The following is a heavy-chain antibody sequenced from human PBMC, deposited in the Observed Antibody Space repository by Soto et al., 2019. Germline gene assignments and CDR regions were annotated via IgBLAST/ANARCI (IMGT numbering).Heavy chain of an antibody. CDR3: AREWSAFDY. D-gene: IGHD2-15*01. Sequence: QVQLQESGPGLVKPSETLSLTCTVSGVSITSYKWTWIRQSPGKGLEWIAYMYSSGSSSYNPSLKSRATISMDTFRNQYSLQLTSATAADTAVYYCAREWSAFDYWGQGILVTVSS. V-gene: IGHV4-59*01. J-gene: IGHJ4*02. CDR2: MYSSGSS. CDR1: GVSITSYK.